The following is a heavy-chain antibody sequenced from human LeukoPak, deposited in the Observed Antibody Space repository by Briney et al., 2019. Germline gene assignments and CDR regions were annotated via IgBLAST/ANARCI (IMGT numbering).Heavy chain of an antibody. Sequence: PGGSLRLSCAASGFTFSSYAMSWVRQAPGKGLEWVSAISGSGGSTYYADSVKGRFTISRDNSKNTLYLQMNSLRAEDTAVYYCAKDVQNLYYDFWSGYKTGGHYYFDYWGQGTLVTVSS. CDR3: AKDVQNLYYDFWSGYKTGGHYYFDY. J-gene: IGHJ4*02. CDR1: GFTFSSYA. D-gene: IGHD3-3*01. V-gene: IGHV3-23*01. CDR2: ISGSGGST.